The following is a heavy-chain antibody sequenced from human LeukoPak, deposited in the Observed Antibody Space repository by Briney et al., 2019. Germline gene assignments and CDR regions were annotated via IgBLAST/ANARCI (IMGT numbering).Heavy chain of an antibody. J-gene: IGHJ3*02. D-gene: IGHD2-2*02. Sequence: SQTLSLTCAVSGGSISSGGYSWSWIRQPPGKGLEWIGYIYHSGSTYYNPSLKSRVTISVDRSKNQFSLKLSSVTAADTAVYYCARGLGYCSSTSCYTPADAFDIWGQGTMVAVSS. V-gene: IGHV4-30-2*01. CDR1: GGSISSGGYS. CDR2: IYHSGST. CDR3: ARGLGYCSSTSCYTPADAFDI.